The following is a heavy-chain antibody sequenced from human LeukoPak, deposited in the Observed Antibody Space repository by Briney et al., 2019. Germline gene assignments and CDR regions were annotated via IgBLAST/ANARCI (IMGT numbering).Heavy chain of an antibody. CDR1: GFTVSSNY. D-gene: IGHD3-3*01. V-gene: IGHV3-66*01. Sequence: GGSLRLSCAASGFTVSSNYMSWVRQAPGEGLEWVSVIFGGGSTYYPDSVKGRFAISRDNSKNTLYLQMNSLRAEDTAVCYCARGITTFGVVTYGMDVWGQGTTVTVSS. J-gene: IGHJ6*02. CDR3: ARGITTFGVVTYGMDV. CDR2: IFGGGST.